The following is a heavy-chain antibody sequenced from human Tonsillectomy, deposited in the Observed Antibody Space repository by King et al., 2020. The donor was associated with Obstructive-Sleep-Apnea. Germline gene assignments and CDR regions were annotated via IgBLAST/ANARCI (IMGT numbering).Heavy chain of an antibody. CDR2: ISAYNGNT. CDR3: ARDKDKLYYYYYYYGMDV. J-gene: IGHJ6*02. Sequence: QIQLVQSGAEVKKPGVSVKVSCKASGYTFTNYGISWVRQAPGQGLEWMGWISAYNGNTNYAQKLQGRVTMTTDTSTRTAYMELRSLRSDDTAVYYCARDKDKLYYYYYYYGMDVWGQGTTVTVSS. CDR1: GYTFTNYG. V-gene: IGHV1-18*04. D-gene: IGHD2-15*01.